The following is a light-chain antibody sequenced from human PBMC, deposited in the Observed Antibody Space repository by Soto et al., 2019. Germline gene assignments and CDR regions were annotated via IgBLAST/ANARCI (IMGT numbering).Light chain of an antibody. CDR3: QVWDEISDHVV. J-gene: IGLJ2*01. Sequence: SYELTQPPSVSVAPGQSATIPCGGNNIRSKTVHWYRQKPGQAPVVVIYFNSDRPSGIPQRFSGSRSGNTATRTINRVEAGDEADYSCQVWDEISDHVVFGVGTQLTFL. CDR1: NIRSKT. CDR2: FNS. V-gene: IGLV3-21*04.